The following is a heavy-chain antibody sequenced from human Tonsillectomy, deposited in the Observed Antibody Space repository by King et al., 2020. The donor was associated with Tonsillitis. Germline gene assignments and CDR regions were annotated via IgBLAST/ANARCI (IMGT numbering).Heavy chain of an antibody. Sequence: VQLVESGGGVVQPGRSLRLSCAASGFTFSSYAMHWVRQAPGKGLEWVAVISYDGSNKYYADSVKGRFTISRDNSKNTLYLQMNSLRAEDTAVYYCARVIAAAGTAFAYGGQGTLVTVSS. CDR3: ARVIAAAGTAFAY. J-gene: IGHJ4*02. CDR2: ISYDGSNK. D-gene: IGHD6-13*01. CDR1: GFTFSSYA. V-gene: IGHV3-30*04.